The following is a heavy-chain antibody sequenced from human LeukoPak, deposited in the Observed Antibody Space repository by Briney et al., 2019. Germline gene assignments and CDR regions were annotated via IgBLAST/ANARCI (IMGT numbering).Heavy chain of an antibody. Sequence: SGGSLRLSCAASGFTFSSYWMSWVRQAPGKGLEWVANIKQDGSEKYYVDSVKGRFTISRDNAKNSLYLQMNSLGAEDTAVYYCARESAARDFDYWGQGTLVTVSS. CDR3: ARESAARDFDY. J-gene: IGHJ4*02. V-gene: IGHV3-7*01. D-gene: IGHD6-6*01. CDR2: IKQDGSEK. CDR1: GFTFSSYW.